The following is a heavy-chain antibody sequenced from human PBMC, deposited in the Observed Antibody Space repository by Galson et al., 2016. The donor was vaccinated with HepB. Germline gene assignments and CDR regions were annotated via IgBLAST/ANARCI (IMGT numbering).Heavy chain of an antibody. CDR2: ISTYNGNT. Sequence: QSGAEVKKPGASVKVSCKASGDTFTSYGISWVRQAPGQGLEWMGWISTYNGNTKYAQKVQGRVTMTTDTSTNTAYMELRSLRSGDTAVYYCARGRGSYPTINEYWGQGTLVTVSS. V-gene: IGHV1-18*04. J-gene: IGHJ4*02. CDR1: GDTFTSYG. CDR3: ARGRGSYPTINEY. D-gene: IGHD1-26*01.